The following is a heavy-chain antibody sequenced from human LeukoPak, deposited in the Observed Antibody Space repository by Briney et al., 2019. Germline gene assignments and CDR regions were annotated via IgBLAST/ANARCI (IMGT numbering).Heavy chain of an antibody. J-gene: IGHJ4*02. Sequence: GGSLRLPCAVSGFTFSDHYMDWLRQAPGKGLEWVGRSRNRAKSYTTDYAASVKVRFTISRDDSKSTLYLQMNSLETEDTAVYYCSRDATGDHWGQGTLVTVSS. CDR2: SRNRAKSYTT. CDR1: GFTFSDHY. CDR3: SRDATGDH. V-gene: IGHV3-72*01.